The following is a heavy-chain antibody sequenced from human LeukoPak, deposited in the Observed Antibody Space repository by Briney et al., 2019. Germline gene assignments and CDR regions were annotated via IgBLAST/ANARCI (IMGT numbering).Heavy chain of an antibody. CDR3: ARDQGTLIDY. J-gene: IGHJ4*02. D-gene: IGHD1-7*01. CDR1: GASITSYY. CDR2: VYYSGGT. V-gene: IGHV4-59*01. Sequence: SETLSLTCAVSGASITSYYWSWIRQPPGKGLEWIGHVYYSGGTTYNPSLKSRVTISVDTSKNQFSLKLNSVAAADTAMYYCARDQGTLIDYWGQGTLVIVSS.